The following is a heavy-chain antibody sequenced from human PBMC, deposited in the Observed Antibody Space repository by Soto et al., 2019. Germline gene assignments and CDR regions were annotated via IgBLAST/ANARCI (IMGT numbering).Heavy chain of an antibody. V-gene: IGHV1-3*04. J-gene: IGHJ4*02. Sequence: KVYCKASGYNFLSYPIHWVRQAPGQGLEWMGWISTDNGNTKYSQKFQGRVTITRDTSASTAYMELSSLTYEDSAVYYCARFRYWGQGTLVTVS. CDR1: GYNFLSYP. CDR3: ARFRY. CDR2: ISTDNGNT.